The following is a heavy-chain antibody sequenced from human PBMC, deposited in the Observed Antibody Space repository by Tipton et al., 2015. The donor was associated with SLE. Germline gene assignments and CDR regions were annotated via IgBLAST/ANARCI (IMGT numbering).Heavy chain of an antibody. Sequence: GSLRLSCAASGFTFSSYAMSWVRQAPGKGLEWVSSISGSGDSTYYPDSVKGRFTISRDNSKNTLYLQMNSLRAEDTAVYYCARGYDFWSGSLPGYWGQGTLVTVSS. D-gene: IGHD3-3*01. CDR2: ISGSGDST. V-gene: IGHV3-23*01. J-gene: IGHJ4*02. CDR3: ARGYDFWSGSLPGY. CDR1: GFTFSSYA.